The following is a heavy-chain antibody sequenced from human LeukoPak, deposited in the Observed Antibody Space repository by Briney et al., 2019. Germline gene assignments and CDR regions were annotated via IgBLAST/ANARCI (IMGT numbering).Heavy chain of an antibody. J-gene: IGHJ1*01. D-gene: IGHD6-13*01. Sequence: SATVSCKASGYTFSGYYMHWVRQAPGQGLEWMGWINPNSGGTNYAQKFQGRVTMTRDTSISTAYMELSRLRSDDTAVYYCARGYPLSTTAAGTYFQHWGQGTLVTVSS. CDR2: INPNSGGT. CDR3: ARGYPLSTTAAGTYFQH. CDR1: GYTFSGYY. V-gene: IGHV1-2*02.